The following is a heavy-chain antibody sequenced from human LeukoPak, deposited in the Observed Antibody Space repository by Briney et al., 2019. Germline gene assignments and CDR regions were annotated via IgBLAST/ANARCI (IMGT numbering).Heavy chain of an antibody. CDR2: IYTNGST. Sequence: SQTLSLTCTVSGGSLSSGRYYWRWLPQPAGTGLEWLGRIYTNGSTNYNPTLKTRLTISEHTSKNQFSLKLSSVTAADTGVYYCARVMGGFTIDYWGQGTLVTVSS. CDR1: GGSLSSGRYY. V-gene: IGHV4-61*02. D-gene: IGHD3-10*01. CDR3: ARVMGGFTIDY. J-gene: IGHJ4*02.